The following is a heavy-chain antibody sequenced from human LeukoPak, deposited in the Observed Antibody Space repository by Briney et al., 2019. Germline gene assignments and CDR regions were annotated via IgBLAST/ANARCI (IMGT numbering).Heavy chain of an antibody. V-gene: IGHV4-59*01. J-gene: IGHJ4*02. D-gene: IGHD6-6*01. CDR2: IYYSGST. Sequence: PSETLSLTCTVSGGSISSYYWSWIRQPPGKGLEWIGYIYYSGSTNYNPSLKSRVTISVDTSKNQFSLKLSSVTAADTAVYYCAGIAARPGGFDYWGQGTLVTVSS. CDR1: GGSISSYY. CDR3: AGIAARPGGFDY.